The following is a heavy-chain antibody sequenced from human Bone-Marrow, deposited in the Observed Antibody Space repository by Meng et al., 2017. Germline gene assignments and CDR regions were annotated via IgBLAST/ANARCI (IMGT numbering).Heavy chain of an antibody. Sequence: VQLQQWGAGLLKPSETLSLTCAFYGGSFSGYYWSWIRQPPGKGLEWIGEINHSGSTNYNPSLKSRVTISVDTSKNQFSLKLSSVTAADTAVYYCARGRVTTVTTPNWYFDLWGRGTLVTVSS. CDR1: GGSFSGYY. J-gene: IGHJ2*01. CDR2: INHSGST. V-gene: IGHV4-34*01. CDR3: ARGRVTTVTTPNWYFDL. D-gene: IGHD4-17*01.